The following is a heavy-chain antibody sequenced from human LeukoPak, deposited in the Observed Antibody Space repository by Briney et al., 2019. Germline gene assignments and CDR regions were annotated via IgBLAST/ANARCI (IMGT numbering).Heavy chain of an antibody. CDR1: GFTFSSYG. D-gene: IGHD1-26*01. V-gene: IGHV3-30*18. CDR2: ISYDGSNK. J-gene: IGHJ6*02. CDR3: AKDMGGSSGWGMDV. Sequence: GRSLSLSYAASGFTFSSYGMHWVRPARGKGLEWVAVISYDGSNKYYPESVKGRFTISRDNSKNTLYLQMNRLRAEDTAVYYCAKDMGGSSGWGMDVWGQGTTVTVSS.